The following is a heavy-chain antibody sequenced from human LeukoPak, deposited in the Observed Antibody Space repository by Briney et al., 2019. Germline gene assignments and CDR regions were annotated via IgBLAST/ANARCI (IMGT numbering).Heavy chain of an antibody. V-gene: IGHV3-7*01. CDR2: IKQDGSEK. D-gene: IGHD3-22*01. CDR1: GFTFTSYW. Sequence: GGSLRLSCAASGFTFTSYWMSGVRQAPGKGLEWVANIKQDGSEKYYVDSVKGRFTISRDNAKNSLYLQMNSLRAEDTAVYYCARRRYYYDSSGYYYQTYYFDYWGQGTLVTVSS. CDR3: ARRRYYYDSSGYYYQTYYFDY. J-gene: IGHJ4*02.